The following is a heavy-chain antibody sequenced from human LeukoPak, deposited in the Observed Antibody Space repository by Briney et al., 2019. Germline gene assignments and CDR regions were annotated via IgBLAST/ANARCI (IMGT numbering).Heavy chain of an antibody. CDR3: ARGRLYYDFWSGYFNAYGMDV. CDR1: GGSFSGYY. Sequence: SETLSLTCAVYGGSFSGYYWSGIRQPPGKGLEWIGEINHSGSTNYNPSLKSRVTISVDTSKNQFSLKLSSVTAADTAVYYCARGRLYYDFWSGYFNAYGMDVWGQGTTVTVSS. V-gene: IGHV4-34*01. J-gene: IGHJ6*02. CDR2: INHSGST. D-gene: IGHD3-3*01.